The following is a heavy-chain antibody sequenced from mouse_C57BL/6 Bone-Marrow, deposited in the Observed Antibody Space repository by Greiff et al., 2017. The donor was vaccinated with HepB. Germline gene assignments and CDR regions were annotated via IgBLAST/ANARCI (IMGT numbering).Heavy chain of an antibody. CDR3: ARRGYYSNYYAMDY. CDR1: GFSLTSYG. CDR2: IWSGGST. D-gene: IGHD2-5*01. V-gene: IGHV2-2*01. J-gene: IGHJ4*01. Sequence: VKVVESGPGLVQPSQSLSITCTVSGFSLTSYGVHWVRQSPGKGLEWLGVIWSGGSTDYNAAFISRLSISKDNSKSQVFFKMNSLQADDTAIYYCARRGYYSNYYAMDYWGQGTSVTVSS.